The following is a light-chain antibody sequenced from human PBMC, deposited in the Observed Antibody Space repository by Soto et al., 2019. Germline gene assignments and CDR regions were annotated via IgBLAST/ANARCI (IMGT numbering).Light chain of an antibody. Sequence: QSALTQPASVSESPGQSITISCTGTSSDVGGYNFVSWYQQNPGDAPKLLIYEVTNRPSGVSNRFSGSKSGNTASLTISGLQAEDEADYYCSSYTNTNTWVFGGVTQLTVL. V-gene: IGLV2-14*01. CDR2: EVT. J-gene: IGLJ3*02. CDR1: SSDVGGYNF. CDR3: SSYTNTNTWV.